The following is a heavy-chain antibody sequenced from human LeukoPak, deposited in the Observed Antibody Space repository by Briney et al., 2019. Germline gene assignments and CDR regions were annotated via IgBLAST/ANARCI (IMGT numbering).Heavy chain of an antibody. Sequence: PSETLSLTCTVSGGSISGYYLSWIRQPAGKGLEWIGRIYTSGSTNYNPSLKSRVTMSVDTSKNQFSLKLSSVTAADTAVYYCARTTYSSWNWFDPWGQGTLVTVSS. CDR3: ARTTYSSWNWFDP. D-gene: IGHD6-6*01. V-gene: IGHV4-4*07. CDR1: GGSISGYY. J-gene: IGHJ5*02. CDR2: IYTSGST.